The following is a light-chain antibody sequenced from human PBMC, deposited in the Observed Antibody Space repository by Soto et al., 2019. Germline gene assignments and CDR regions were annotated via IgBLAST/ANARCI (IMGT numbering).Light chain of an antibody. CDR3: QQYNNWPLT. V-gene: IGKV3-15*01. Sequence: RVITQATATLSVSPGERATLSCRASQRVSNNFAWYQQKPGQAPRLLIYDASTRATGIPARFSGSGSGTEFTLTISSLQSEDFAVYYCQQYNNWPLTFGGGTKVDIK. J-gene: IGKJ4*01. CDR2: DAS. CDR1: QRVSNN.